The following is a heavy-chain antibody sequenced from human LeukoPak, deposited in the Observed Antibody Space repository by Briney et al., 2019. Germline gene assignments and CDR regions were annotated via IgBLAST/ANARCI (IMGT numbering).Heavy chain of an antibody. CDR1: EFTFSSYS. CDR3: ARDIDGYVGGFDY. D-gene: IGHD5-24*01. V-gene: IGHV3-21*01. Sequence: GGSLRLSCAASEFTFSSYSMNWVRQAPGKGLEWVSSISSSSSYIYYADSVKGRFTISRDNAKNSLYLQMNSLRAEDTAVYCCARDIDGYVGGFDYWGQGTLVTVSS. CDR2: ISSSSSYI. J-gene: IGHJ4*02.